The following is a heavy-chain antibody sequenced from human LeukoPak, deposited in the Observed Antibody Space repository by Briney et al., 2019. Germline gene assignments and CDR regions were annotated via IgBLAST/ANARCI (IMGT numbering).Heavy chain of an antibody. CDR1: GGSISSYY. CDR2: IYYSGST. J-gene: IGHJ4*02. Sequence: SETLSLTCTVSGGSISSYYWSWIRQPPGKGLEWIGYIYYSGSTNYNPSLKSRVTISVDTSKNQFSLKLSSVTAADMAVYYCARANYYDSSGYYANWGQGTLVTVSS. CDR3: ARANYYDSSGYYAN. D-gene: IGHD3-22*01. V-gene: IGHV4-59*12.